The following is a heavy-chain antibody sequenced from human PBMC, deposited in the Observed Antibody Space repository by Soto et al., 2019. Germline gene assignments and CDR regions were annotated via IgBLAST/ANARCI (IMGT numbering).Heavy chain of an antibody. CDR3: AKDAVPYNWKWDWLDP. Sequence: EVQLLESGGGLVQPGGSLRLSCAASGFTFSNYAMGWVRQAPGKGLEWVSFIGGDDKAYYADSVKGRFTTSRDNSKNSLYLQLDSLRAEDTALYYCAKDAVPYNWKWDWLDPWGQGTLVTVSS. V-gene: IGHV3-23*01. CDR1: GFTFSNYA. D-gene: IGHD1-20*01. CDR2: FIGGDDKA. J-gene: IGHJ5*02.